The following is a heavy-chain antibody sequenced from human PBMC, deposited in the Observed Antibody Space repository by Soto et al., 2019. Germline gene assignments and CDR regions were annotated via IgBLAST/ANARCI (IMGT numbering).Heavy chain of an antibody. CDR3: ARGITSLFRDY. Sequence: EVQLLESGGGLVQPGGSLRLSCVASGVIFGSYVMSWVSQTPGKGLEWVSAISGSDGTTYYADSVKGRFTISRDNSKNTLYLQMNSLRAEDTAIYYCARGITSLFRDYWGQGTLVTVSS. V-gene: IGHV3-23*01. J-gene: IGHJ4*02. D-gene: IGHD3-16*01. CDR1: GVIFGSYV. CDR2: ISGSDGTT.